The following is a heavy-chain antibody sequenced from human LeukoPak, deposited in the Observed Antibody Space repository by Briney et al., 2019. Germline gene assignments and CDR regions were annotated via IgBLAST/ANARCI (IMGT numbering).Heavy chain of an antibody. Sequence: ASVKVSCKASGGTFSSYAISWVRQAPGQGLEWMGIINPSGGSTTYAQKFQGRVTMTRDTSTRTVYMELRSLRSEDTAVYYCARSPHGSSLNWFDPWGQGTLVTVSS. CDR3: ARSPHGSSLNWFDP. D-gene: IGHD6-13*01. CDR2: INPSGGST. CDR1: GGTFSSYA. V-gene: IGHV1-46*01. J-gene: IGHJ5*02.